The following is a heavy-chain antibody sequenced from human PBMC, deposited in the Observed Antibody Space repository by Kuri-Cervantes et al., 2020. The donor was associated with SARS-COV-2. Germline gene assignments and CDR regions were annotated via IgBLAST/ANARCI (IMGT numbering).Heavy chain of an antibody. J-gene: IGHJ6*01. V-gene: IGHV3-30*18. CDR1: GFTFISTA. CDR3: VKDRQGLGYSGMDV. Sequence: LSLTCAASGFTFISTAMHWVRQAPGKGLEWVAVISYDGSIKYYADSVKGRFTISRDNSKDTLSLQMNSLRAEDTALYYCVKDRQGLGYSGMDVWGPGATVTVSS. CDR2: ISYDGSIK. D-gene: IGHD2-21*01.